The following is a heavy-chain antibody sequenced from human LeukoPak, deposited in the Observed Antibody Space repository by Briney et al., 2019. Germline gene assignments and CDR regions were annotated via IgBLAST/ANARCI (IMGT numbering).Heavy chain of an antibody. CDR1: GGSISSSSYY. CDR3: ARHPIVATINDYYYGMDV. D-gene: IGHD5-12*01. J-gene: IGHJ6*02. Sequence: SETLSLTCTVSGGSISSSSYYWGWIRQPPGKGLEWIGSIYYSGSTYYNPSLKSRVTISVDTSKNQFSLKLSSVTAADTAVYYCARHPIVATINDYYYGMDVWGQGTTVTVSS. V-gene: IGHV4-39*01. CDR2: IYYSGST.